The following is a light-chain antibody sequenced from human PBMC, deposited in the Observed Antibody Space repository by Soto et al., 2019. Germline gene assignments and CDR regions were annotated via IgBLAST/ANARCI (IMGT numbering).Light chain of an antibody. V-gene: IGKV3D-20*02. J-gene: IGKJ3*01. Sequence: EIMMTQSPDTLSLYPGARAALSSLASQSVSRSYLGWYQQKPGQAPRLLIYDASNRATGIPARFSGSGSGTDFTLTVSSLEPEDFAVYYCQQRSIWPLTFGPGTKVDIK. CDR2: DAS. CDR3: QQRSIWPLT. CDR1: QSVSRSY.